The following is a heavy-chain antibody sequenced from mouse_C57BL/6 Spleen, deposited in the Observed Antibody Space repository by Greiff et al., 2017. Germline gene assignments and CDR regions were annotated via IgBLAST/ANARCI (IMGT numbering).Heavy chain of an antibody. Sequence: EVNVVESGGGLVQSGRSLRLSCATSGFTFSDFYMEWVRQAPGKGLEWIAASRNKANDYTTEYSASVKGRFIVSRDTSQSILYLQMNALRAEDTAIYYCARDKTAQAPFAYWGQGTLVTVSA. CDR3: ARDKTAQAPFAY. D-gene: IGHD3-2*02. J-gene: IGHJ3*01. CDR2: SRNKANDYTT. V-gene: IGHV7-1*01. CDR1: GFTFSDFY.